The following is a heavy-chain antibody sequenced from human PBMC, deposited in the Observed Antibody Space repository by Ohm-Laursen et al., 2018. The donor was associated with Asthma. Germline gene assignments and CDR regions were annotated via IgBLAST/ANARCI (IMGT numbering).Heavy chain of an antibody. J-gene: IGHJ4*02. CDR3: ARAGNCGGDCYPAYFAY. V-gene: IGHV3-30-3*01. Sequence: SLRLSCAASALTFSTYPMHWVRQAPGKGLEWVTGISYDGSNKYYADSVKGRFTISRDNSKNTLYLQMNSLRAEDTAVYYCARAGNCGGDCYPAYFAYWGQGTLVTVSS. CDR1: ALTFSTYP. D-gene: IGHD2-21*02. CDR2: ISYDGSNK.